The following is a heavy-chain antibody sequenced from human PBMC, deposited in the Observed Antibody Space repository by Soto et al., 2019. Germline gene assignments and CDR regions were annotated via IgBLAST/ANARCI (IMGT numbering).Heavy chain of an antibody. V-gene: IGHV5-51*01. CDR2: IYPGDSDT. CDR3: ARRGYSGYDSEYYFDY. Sequence: GESLKISCKGSGYSFTSYWIGWVRQMPGKGLEWMGIIYPGDSDTRYSPSFQGQVTISADKSISTAYLQWSSLKASDTAMYYCARRGYSGYDSEYYFDYWGQGTLVTVSS. J-gene: IGHJ4*02. D-gene: IGHD5-12*01. CDR1: GYSFTSYW.